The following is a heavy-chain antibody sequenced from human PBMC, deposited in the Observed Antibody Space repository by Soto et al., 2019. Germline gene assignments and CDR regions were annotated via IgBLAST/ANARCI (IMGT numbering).Heavy chain of an antibody. D-gene: IGHD1-26*01. CDR3: AKVLPATGIEGGGDAFDI. J-gene: IGHJ3*02. CDR2: ISYDGTNK. Sequence: AGGSLRLSCAASGFTFRGFGMNWMRQAPGKGLEWVALISYDGTNKYYADSVSGRFTISRDNSKNTLYLEMNTLRVEDTAVYYCAKVLPATGIEGGGDAFDIWGQGTMVTVSS. V-gene: IGHV3-30*18. CDR1: GFTFRGFG.